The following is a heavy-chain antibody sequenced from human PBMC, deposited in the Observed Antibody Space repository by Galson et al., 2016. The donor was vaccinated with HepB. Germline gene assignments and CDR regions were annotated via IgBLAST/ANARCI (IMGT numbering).Heavy chain of an antibody. V-gene: IGHV1-46*01. CDR1: GYTFTSYY. CDR3: ARELLKGDRGSEDYYYYYGMDV. J-gene: IGHJ6*02. CDR2: INPSGGST. Sequence: SVKVSCKASGYTFTSYYMHWVRQAPGQGLEWMGIINPSGGSTSYAQKFQGRVTMTRDTSTSTVYMELSSLRSEDTAVYYCARELLKGDRGSEDYYYYYGMDVWGQGTTVTVSS.